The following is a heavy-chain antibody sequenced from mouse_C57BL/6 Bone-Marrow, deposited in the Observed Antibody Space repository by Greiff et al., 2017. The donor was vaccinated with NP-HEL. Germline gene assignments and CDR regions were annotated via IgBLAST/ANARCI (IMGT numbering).Heavy chain of an antibody. J-gene: IGHJ2*01. CDR1: GYTFTSYG. CDR2: IYPRSGKT. D-gene: IGHD4-1*01. CDR3: ARLTGTGYFDY. V-gene: IGHV1-81*01. Sequence: VQLQQSGAELARPGASVKLSCKASGYTFTSYGISWVKQRTGQGLEWIGEIYPRSGKTYYNEKFKGKATLTADKSSSTAYMELRSLTSEDSAVYFCARLTGTGYFDYWGQGTTLTVSS.